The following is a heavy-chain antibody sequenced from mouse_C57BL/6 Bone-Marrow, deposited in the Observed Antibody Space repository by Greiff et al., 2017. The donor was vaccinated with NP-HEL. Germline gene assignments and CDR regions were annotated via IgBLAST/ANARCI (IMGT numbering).Heavy chain of an antibody. D-gene: IGHD1-1*01. CDR3: ARGLRRGYFDV. J-gene: IGHJ1*03. CDR2: IYPRSGNT. CDR1: GYTFTSYG. Sequence: QVQLQQSGAELARPGASVKLSCKASGYTFTSYGISWVKQRTGQGLEWIGEIYPRSGNTYYNEKFKGKATLTADKSSSTAYMELRSLTFEDSAVYFCARGLRRGYFDVWGTGTTVTVSS. V-gene: IGHV1-81*01.